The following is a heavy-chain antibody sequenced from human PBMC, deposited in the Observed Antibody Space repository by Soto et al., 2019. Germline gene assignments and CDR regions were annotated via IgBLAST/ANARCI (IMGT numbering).Heavy chain of an antibody. CDR2: IYYSGST. CDR3: ARGPLKPIVPAAISNYFDY. D-gene: IGHD2-2*01. CDR1: GGSISSYY. J-gene: IGHJ4*02. Sequence: SETLSLTCTVSGGSISSYYWSWIRQPPGKGLEWIGYIYYSGSTNYNPSLKSRVTISVDTSKNQFSLKLSSVTAADTAVYYCARGPLKPIVPAAISNYFDYWGQGTLVNVSS. V-gene: IGHV4-59*01.